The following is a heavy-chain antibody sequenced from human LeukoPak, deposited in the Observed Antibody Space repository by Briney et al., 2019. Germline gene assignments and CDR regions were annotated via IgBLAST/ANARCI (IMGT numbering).Heavy chain of an antibody. J-gene: IGHJ5*02. V-gene: IGHV4-34*01. Sequence: PSETLSLTCAVYGGSFSGYYWSWIRQPPGKGLEWIGEINHSGSTNYNPSLKSRVTISVDTSKNQFSLKLSSVTAADTAVYYCARGPLERDPGSLKEGGGDWFDPWGQGTLVTVSS. CDR3: ARGPLERDPGSLKEGGGDWFDP. CDR2: INHSGST. D-gene: IGHD1-1*01. CDR1: GGSFSGYY.